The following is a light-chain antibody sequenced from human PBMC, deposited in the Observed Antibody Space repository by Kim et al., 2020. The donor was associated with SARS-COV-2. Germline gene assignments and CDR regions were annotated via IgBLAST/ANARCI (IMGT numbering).Light chain of an antibody. CDR2: KDR. Sequence: QSVLTQSPSASGTPGQRVTISCSGGSSNVGTNYVHWYQQHPGTAAPLLIYKDRQRPSGVPARFSGSTSGTAATLAISGLQSEDEADYYCATWDDSLSGPVFGRGTKVTVL. CDR1: SSNVGTNY. V-gene: IGLV1-47*01. CDR3: ATWDDSLSGPV. J-gene: IGLJ3*02.